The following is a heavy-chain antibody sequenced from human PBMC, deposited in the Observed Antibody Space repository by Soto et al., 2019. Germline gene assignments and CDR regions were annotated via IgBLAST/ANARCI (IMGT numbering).Heavy chain of an antibody. V-gene: IGHV4-30-2*01. J-gene: IGHJ4*02. Sequence: QLQLQESGSGLVKPSQTLSLTCAVSGGSISSGGYSWSWIRQPPGKGLGWIGYIYHSGSTYYNPSLKSRVTRSVDRSKNQFSLKLSSVTAADTAVYYCASHRSGYFDYWGQGTLVTVSS. CDR2: IYHSGST. D-gene: IGHD3-16*02. CDR1: GGSISSGGYS. CDR3: ASHRSGYFDY.